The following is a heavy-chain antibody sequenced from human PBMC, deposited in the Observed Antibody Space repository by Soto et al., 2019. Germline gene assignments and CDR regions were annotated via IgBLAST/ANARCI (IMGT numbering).Heavy chain of an antibody. CDR1: GFTFSSYS. CDR3: ARGSYYYDSSGYYPFDY. Sequence: GRSLRLSCAASGFTFSSYSMNWVRQAPGKGLEWVSYISSSSSTIYYADSVKGRFTISRDNAKNSLYLQMNSLRDEDTAVYYCARGSYYYDSSGYYPFDYWGQGTLVTVSS. V-gene: IGHV3-48*02. J-gene: IGHJ4*02. D-gene: IGHD3-22*01. CDR2: ISSSSSTI.